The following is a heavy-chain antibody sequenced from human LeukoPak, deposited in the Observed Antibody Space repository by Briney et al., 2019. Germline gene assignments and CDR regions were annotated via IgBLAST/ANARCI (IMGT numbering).Heavy chain of an antibody. J-gene: IGHJ4*02. Sequence: SETLSLTCAVYGGSFSGYYWSWIRQHPGKGLEWIGYIYYSGSTYYNPSLKSRVTISVDTSKNQFSLKLSSVTAADTAVYYCARLADTAMVIDYWGQGTLVTVSS. CDR3: ARLADTAMVIDY. CDR2: IYYSGST. D-gene: IGHD5-18*01. V-gene: IGHV4-31*11. CDR1: GGSFSGYY.